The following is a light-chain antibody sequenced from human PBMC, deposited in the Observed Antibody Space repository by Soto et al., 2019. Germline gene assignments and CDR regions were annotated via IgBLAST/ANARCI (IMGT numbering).Light chain of an antibody. CDR3: SSYTSSSTLVV. CDR2: KSN. V-gene: IGLV1-47*01. CDR1: TSNIGSNS. J-gene: IGLJ2*01. Sequence: QSVLTQPPSASGTPGQRVTISCSGSTSNIGSNSVYWYQQLPGTAPKLLIYKSNQRPSGVPDRFSGSKSGTSASLAISGLRAEDEADYYCSSYTSSSTLVVFGGGTKLTVL.